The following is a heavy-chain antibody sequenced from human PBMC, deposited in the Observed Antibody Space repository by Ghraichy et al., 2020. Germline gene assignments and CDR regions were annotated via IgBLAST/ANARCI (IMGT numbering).Heavy chain of an antibody. CDR1: GFTFSNAW. D-gene: IGHD3-10*01. V-gene: IGHV3-15*01. J-gene: IGHJ4*02. CDR3: TTEYIGALNY. Sequence: GGSLRLSCAGSGFTFSNAWMSWVRQAPGKGLEWVGHIKSKTDGGTTDYAAPVKGRFTISRDDSKNTLYLQMNSLKTEDTAVYYCTTEYIGALNYWGQGTLVTVSS. CDR2: IKSKTDGGTT.